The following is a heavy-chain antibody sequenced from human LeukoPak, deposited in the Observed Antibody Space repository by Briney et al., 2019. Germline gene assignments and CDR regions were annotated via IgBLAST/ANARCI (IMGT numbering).Heavy chain of an antibody. V-gene: IGHV4-34*01. D-gene: IGHD6-13*01. Sequence: SSETLSLTCAVYGGSFSGYYWSWIRQPPGKGLEWIGEINHSGSTNYNPSLKSRVTISVDTSKNQFSLKLSSVTAADTAVYYCARGRVHSGIAAAGTWSRRYYFDYWGQGTLVTVSS. CDR3: ARGRVHSGIAAAGTWSRRYYFDY. J-gene: IGHJ4*02. CDR2: INHSGST. CDR1: GGSFSGYY.